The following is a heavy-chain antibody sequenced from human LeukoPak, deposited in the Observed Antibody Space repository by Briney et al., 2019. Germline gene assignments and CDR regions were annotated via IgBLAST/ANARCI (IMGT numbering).Heavy chain of an antibody. CDR1: GYTFTAYY. Sequence: GASVKVSCKASGYTFTAYYIHWVRQAPGQGLEWMGWINPNSGGTNYAQKFQGRVTMTRDTSISTAYMELSRLRPDDTAVYYCARDSDHDTKSPWGQGTLVTVSS. D-gene: IGHD2-8*01. CDR3: ARDSDHDTKSP. V-gene: IGHV1-2*02. J-gene: IGHJ5*02. CDR2: INPNSGGT.